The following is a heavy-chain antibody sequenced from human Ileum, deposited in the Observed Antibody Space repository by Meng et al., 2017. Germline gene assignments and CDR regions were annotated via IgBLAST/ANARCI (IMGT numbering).Heavy chain of an antibody. CDR2: AST. V-gene: IGHV4-61*08. J-gene: IGHJ4*02. CDR3: ARDHWGSLDY. D-gene: IGHD7-27*01. Sequence: QVPRQGSGPGRVRPSDTLSLICAVSGGSVSSSGYQWGWIRQPPGKGLEWIGYASTNYNPSLKSRVTISVDTSKNQFSLKLTSVTAADTAVYYCARDHWGSLDYWGQGVLVTVSS. CDR1: GGSVSSSGYQ.